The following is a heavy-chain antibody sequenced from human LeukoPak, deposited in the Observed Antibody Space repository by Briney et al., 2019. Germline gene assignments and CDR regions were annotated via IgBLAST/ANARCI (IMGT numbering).Heavy chain of an antibody. V-gene: IGHV4-59*01. CDR2: IYYSGST. D-gene: IGHD2-15*01. CDR1: GGSISSYY. J-gene: IGHJ4*02. Sequence: SETLSLTCTVSGGSISSYYWSWIRQPPGKGLEWIGYIYYSGSTNYNPSLKSRVTMSVDTSKNQFSLKLSSVTAADTAVYYCARDGAPEGYCSGGSCYGTPLWGQGTLVTVSS. CDR3: ARDGAPEGYCSGGSCYGTPL.